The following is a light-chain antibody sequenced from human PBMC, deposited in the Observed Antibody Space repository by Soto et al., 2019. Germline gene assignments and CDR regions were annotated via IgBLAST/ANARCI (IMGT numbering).Light chain of an antibody. CDR3: LQDYTYPRT. CDR2: AAS. Sequence: AIEMTQSPSSLSVSVGDRVTITCRASQGIRHDLGWYQQKPGKAPELLIYAASISQSGVPSRFSGSGSGTDFTLTITSLQPEDFAIYYCLQDYTYPRTFGGGTKVDIK. J-gene: IGKJ4*01. CDR1: QGIRHD. V-gene: IGKV1-6*01.